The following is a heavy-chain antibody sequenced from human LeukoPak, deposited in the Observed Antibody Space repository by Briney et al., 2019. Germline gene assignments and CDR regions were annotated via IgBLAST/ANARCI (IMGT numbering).Heavy chain of an antibody. D-gene: IGHD4-17*01. CDR2: ISGSGGST. Sequence: GGSLRLSCAASGFTFSSYAMSWVRQAPGKGLEWVSAISGSGGSTYYADSVKGRFTISRDNSKNTLYLQMNSLRAEDTAVYYCAKALRWLTAVHDAFDIWGQGTMVTVSS. J-gene: IGHJ3*02. CDR3: AKALRWLTAVHDAFDI. V-gene: IGHV3-23*01. CDR1: GFTFSSYA.